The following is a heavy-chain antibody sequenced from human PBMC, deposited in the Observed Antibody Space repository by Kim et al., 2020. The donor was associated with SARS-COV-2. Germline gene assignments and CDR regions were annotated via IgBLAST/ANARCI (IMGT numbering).Heavy chain of an antibody. CDR1: GFTFSSYS. Sequence: GGSLRLSCAASGFTFSSYSMNWVRQAPGKGLEWVSSISSSSSYIYYADSVKGRFTISRDNAKNSLYLQMNSLRAEDTAVYYCARDAPYDILTGYPYYFDYWGQGTLVTVSS. CDR3: ARDAPYDILTGYPYYFDY. V-gene: IGHV3-21*01. D-gene: IGHD3-9*01. CDR2: ISSSSSYI. J-gene: IGHJ4*02.